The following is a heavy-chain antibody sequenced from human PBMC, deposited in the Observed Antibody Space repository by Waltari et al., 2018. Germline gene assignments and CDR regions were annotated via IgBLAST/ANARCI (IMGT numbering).Heavy chain of an antibody. J-gene: IGHJ6*02. D-gene: IGHD3-3*01. CDR3: ARSSASFGHYYYVGLDV. CDR2: INTASGKT. Sequence: QVHFVQSGADVKEPGAAVRISCKIFGYTHPSFPMNWVRQAPGQSLEWMGWINTASGKTQYSEKFQGRVTLTTDTTATTAFLDVSGLRSEDTAVYYCARSSASFGHYYYVGLDVWGQGTSVTVSS. CDR1: GYTHPSFP. V-gene: IGHV1-3*04.